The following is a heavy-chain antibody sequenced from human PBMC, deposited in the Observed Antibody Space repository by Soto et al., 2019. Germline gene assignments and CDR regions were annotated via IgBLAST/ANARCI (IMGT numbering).Heavy chain of an antibody. J-gene: IGHJ4*02. CDR3: AKGLVVVVAATTPFDY. V-gene: IGHV3-23*01. Sequence: GSLRLSCAASGFTFSSYAMSWVRQAPGKGLEWVSAISGSGGSTYYADSVKGRFTISRDNSKNTLYLQMNSLRAEDTAVYYCAKGLVVVVAATTPFDYWGQGTLVTVSS. CDR2: ISGSGGST. CDR1: GFTFSSYA. D-gene: IGHD2-15*01.